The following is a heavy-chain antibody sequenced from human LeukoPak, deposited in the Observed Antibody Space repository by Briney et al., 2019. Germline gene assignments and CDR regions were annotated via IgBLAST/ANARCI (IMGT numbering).Heavy chain of an antibody. CDR1: GFTFSRYW. V-gene: IGHV3-74*03. Sequence: GGSLRLSCAASGFTFSRYWMHWVRQAPGKGLMWVSRISPDGSTTLYADSVKGRFTISRDNAKNTLYLQMNSLKTEDTAVYYCAKGVDYSTTPYDYWGQGTLVTVSS. CDR3: AKGVDYSTTPYDY. D-gene: IGHD2/OR15-2a*01. J-gene: IGHJ4*02. CDR2: ISPDGSTT.